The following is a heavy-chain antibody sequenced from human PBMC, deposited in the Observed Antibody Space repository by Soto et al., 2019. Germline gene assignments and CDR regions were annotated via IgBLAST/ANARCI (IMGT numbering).Heavy chain of an antibody. CDR2: ISAYNGNT. CDR3: ARVGDFWSGYYSNWFDP. J-gene: IGHJ5*02. V-gene: IGHV1-18*04. CDR1: GYTFTSYG. D-gene: IGHD3-3*01. Sequence: ASVKVSCKASGYTFTSYGISWVRQAPGQGLEWMGWISAYNGNTNYAQKLQGRVTMTTDTSTSTAYMELRSLRSDDTAVYYCARVGDFWSGYYSNWFDPWGQGTLVTVSS.